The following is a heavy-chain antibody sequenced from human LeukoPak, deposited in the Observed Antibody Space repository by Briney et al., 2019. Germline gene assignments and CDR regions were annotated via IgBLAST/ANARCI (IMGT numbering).Heavy chain of an antibody. V-gene: IGHV3-48*01. CDR1: GYSFSNYG. CDR3: ARDLNWACDY. J-gene: IGHJ4*02. Sequence: PGGSLRLSCAASGYSFSNYGLKWVRQAPGKGLEWVSYISSDRRNIYYADSVKGRFTTSRDNAENSLYLQMNSLRAEDTAVYYCARDLNWACDYWGQGTLVTVSS. CDR2: ISSDRRNI. D-gene: IGHD7-27*01.